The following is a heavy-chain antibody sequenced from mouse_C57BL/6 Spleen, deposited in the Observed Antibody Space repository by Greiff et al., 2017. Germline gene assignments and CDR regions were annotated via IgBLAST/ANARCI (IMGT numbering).Heavy chain of an antibody. J-gene: IGHJ2*01. V-gene: IGHV1-82*01. D-gene: IGHD2-13*01. CDR2: IYPGDGYT. CDR1: GYAFSSSW. CDR3: AGEGDCGYYDDFYFDY. Sequence: QVQLQQSGPELVKPGASVKISCKASGYAFSSSWMNWVKQRPGKGLEWIGRIYPGDGYTTYNGKFKGKPTLTADNSSSTAYMQLSSLTSEDSAVYFCAGEGDCGYYDDFYFDYWGPGTTLTVSS.